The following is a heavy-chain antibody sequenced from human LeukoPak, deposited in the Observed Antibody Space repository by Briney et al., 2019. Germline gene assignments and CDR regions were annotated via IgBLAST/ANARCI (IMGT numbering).Heavy chain of an antibody. CDR3: ARDSCSSTSCLSIDDY. CDR1: GYTFSGYY. Sequence: ASVKVSFKASGYTFSGYYMHWVRQAPGQGLELMGWINPNSGGTNYAKKFQGRVTMTRDTSISTAYMELSRLSSDDTAVYYCARDSCSSTSCLSIDDYWGQGTLVTVSS. D-gene: IGHD2-2*01. V-gene: IGHV1-2*02. CDR2: INPNSGGT. J-gene: IGHJ4*02.